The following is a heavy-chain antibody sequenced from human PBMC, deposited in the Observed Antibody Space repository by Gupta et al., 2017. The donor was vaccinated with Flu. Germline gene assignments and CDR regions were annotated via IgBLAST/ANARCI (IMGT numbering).Heavy chain of an antibody. CDR1: GVSIRSSSYY. D-gene: IGHD2-21*02. V-gene: IGHV4-39*01. J-gene: IGHJ4*02. CDR3: ARVVTHTATDY. Sequence: QVQLQESGPGLVKPSETLSLTCTVSGVSIRSSSYYWGWIRQPPGEGLEWIGYIFDSGSIYYNPSLNSRVTISVDTSKNQFSLKLSAVTAADTAVYYCARVVTHTATDYWGQGSLVTVSS. CDR2: IFDSGSI.